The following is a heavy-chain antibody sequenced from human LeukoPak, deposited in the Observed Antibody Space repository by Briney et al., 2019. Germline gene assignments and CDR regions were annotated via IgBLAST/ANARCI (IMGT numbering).Heavy chain of an antibody. CDR2: IGSTSNYI. J-gene: IGHJ4*02. D-gene: IGHD6-25*01. Sequence: KPGGSLRLSCAASGFTFSSYSMNWVRQAPGKGLEWVSSIGSTSNYIYYSDSVKGRFTISRDNANNSLLLQMNSLRVEDTALYYCVRDAASPDYWGQGTLVTVSS. CDR3: VRDAASPDY. V-gene: IGHV3-21*01. CDR1: GFTFSSYS.